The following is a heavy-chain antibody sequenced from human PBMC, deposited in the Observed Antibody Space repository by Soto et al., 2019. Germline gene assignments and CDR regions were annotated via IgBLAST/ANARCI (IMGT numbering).Heavy chain of an antibody. J-gene: IGHJ3*02. CDR2: IKSKTDGGTT. D-gene: IGHD2-15*01. CDR1: GFTFSNAW. Sequence: PGGSLRLSCAASGFTFSNAWMSWVRQAPGKGLEWVGRIKSKTDGGTTDYAAPVKGRFTISRDDSKNTLYLQMNSLKTEDTAVYYCTTDCSGGSCQFANGDAFDIWGQGTMVTVSS. CDR3: TTDCSGGSCQFANGDAFDI. V-gene: IGHV3-15*01.